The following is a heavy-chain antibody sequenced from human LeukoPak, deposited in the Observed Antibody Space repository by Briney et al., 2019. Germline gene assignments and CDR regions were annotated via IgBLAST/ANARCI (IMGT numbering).Heavy chain of an antibody. V-gene: IGHV1-18*01. Sequence: GASVKVSCKASGYTFTSYGISWVRQAPGQGLEWMGWISADNGKINYAQKVQGRVTMTTDTSTNTAYMELRSLRADDTAVYYCARALVGNSYTTFYYSYMDVSGNGTPVTVSS. CDR3: ARALVGNSYTTFYYSYMDV. J-gene: IGHJ6*03. CDR1: GYTFTSYG. D-gene: IGHD1-1*01. CDR2: ISADNGKI.